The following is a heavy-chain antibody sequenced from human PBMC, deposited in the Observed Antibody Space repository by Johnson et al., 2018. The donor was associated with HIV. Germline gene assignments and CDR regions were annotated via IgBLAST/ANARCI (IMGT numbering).Heavy chain of an antibody. V-gene: IGHV3-9*01. CDR2: ISWNSDTI. CDR1: GLSFSNFG. D-gene: IGHD5-12*01. Sequence: VQLVESGGGVVQPGKSLTLSCVGSGLSFSNFGIHWVRQAPGKGLEWVSGISWNSDTIGYADSVKGRFAISRDNAKNSLYLQMSSLRAEDTAVYYCAKGRGYDYDALDFWGQGTMVTVSS. J-gene: IGHJ3*01. CDR3: AKGRGYDYDALDF.